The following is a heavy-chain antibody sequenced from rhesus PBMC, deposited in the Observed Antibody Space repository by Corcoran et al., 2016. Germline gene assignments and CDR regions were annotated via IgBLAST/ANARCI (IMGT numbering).Heavy chain of an antibody. J-gene: IGHJ5-1*01. V-gene: IGHV3S5*01. CDR3: ARGSGSGFDV. CDR2: INSGGGST. CDR1: GFTFSSYG. D-gene: IGHD5-24*01. Sequence: EVQLVETGGGLVQPGGSLKLYCAASGFTFSSYGMSWVRQAQGKGLEWGSAINSGGGSTYNADSVKGRFTISRDNSKNTLSLQMSSLRAEDTAVYYCARGSGSGFDVWGPGVLVTVSS.